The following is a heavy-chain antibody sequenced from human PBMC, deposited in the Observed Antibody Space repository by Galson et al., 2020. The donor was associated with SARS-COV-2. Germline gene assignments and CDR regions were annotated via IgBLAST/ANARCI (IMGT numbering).Heavy chain of an antibody. CDR1: GGSISSGGYY. J-gene: IGHJ2*01. D-gene: IGHD2-15*01. Sequence: ETSETLSLTCTVSGGSISSGGYYWSWIRQHPGKGLEWIGYIYYSGSTYYNPCLKSRVTISVDTSKNQFSLKLSSVTAADTAVYYCARGGLDCSGGSCYWYFDLWGRGTLVTVSS. CDR2: IYYSGST. V-gene: IGHV4-31*03. CDR3: ARGGLDCSGGSCYWYFDL.